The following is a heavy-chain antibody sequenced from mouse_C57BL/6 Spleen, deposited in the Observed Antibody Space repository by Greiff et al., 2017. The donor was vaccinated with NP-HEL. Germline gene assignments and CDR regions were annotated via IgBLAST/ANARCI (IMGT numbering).Heavy chain of an antibody. J-gene: IGHJ3*01. CDR3: ARERGDVWFAY. Sequence: VQLQQPGAELVKPGASVKLSCKASGYTFTSYWMHWVKQRPGQGLEWIGMIHPNSGSTNYNEKFKSKATLTVDKSSSTAYMQLSSLTSEDSAVYYCARERGDVWFAYWGQGTLVTVSA. D-gene: IGHD3-3*01. CDR1: GYTFTSYW. V-gene: IGHV1-64*01. CDR2: IHPNSGST.